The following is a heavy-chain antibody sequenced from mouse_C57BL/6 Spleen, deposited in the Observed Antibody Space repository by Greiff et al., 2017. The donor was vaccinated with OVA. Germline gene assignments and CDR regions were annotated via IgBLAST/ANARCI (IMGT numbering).Heavy chain of an antibody. Sequence: QVQLKQPGAELVKPGASVKLSCKASGYTFTSYWMHWVKQRPGQGLEWIGMIHPNSGSTNYNEKFKSKATLTVDKSSSTAYMQLSSLTSEDSAVYYCARNTVVATEYFDVWGTGTTVTVSS. CDR1: GYTFTSYW. CDR3: ARNTVVATEYFDV. J-gene: IGHJ1*03. V-gene: IGHV1-64*01. CDR2: IHPNSGST. D-gene: IGHD1-1*01.